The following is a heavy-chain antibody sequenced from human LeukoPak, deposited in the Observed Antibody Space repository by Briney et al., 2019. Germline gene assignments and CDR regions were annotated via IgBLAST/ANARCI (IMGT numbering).Heavy chain of an antibody. J-gene: IGHJ4*02. CDR2: ISWNSGSI. D-gene: IGHD2-2*01. CDR3: AKAGRAAAKCPYFDY. V-gene: IGHV3-9*01. CDR1: GFTFSSYA. Sequence: GGSLRLSCAASGFTFSSYAMSWVRQAPGKGLEWVSGISWNSGSIGYADSVKGRFTISRDNAKNSLYLQMNSLRAEDTALYYCAKAGRAAAKCPYFDYWGQGTLVSVSS.